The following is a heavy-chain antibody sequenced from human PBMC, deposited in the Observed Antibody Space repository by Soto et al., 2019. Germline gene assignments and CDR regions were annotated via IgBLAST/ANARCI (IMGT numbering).Heavy chain of an antibody. CDR3: PSGDGSNVLH. CDR2: ISSSRSTI. V-gene: IGHV3-48*02. D-gene: IGHD2-2*03. CDR1: GFTFSSYS. Sequence: GGSLRLSCAASGFTFSSYSMNWVRQAPGKGLEWVSYISSSRSTIYYADSVKCRFTISRDNAKNSLYLQMNSLRDEDTAVYYCPSGDGSNVLHCXEGTLVTLCS. J-gene: IGHJ1*01.